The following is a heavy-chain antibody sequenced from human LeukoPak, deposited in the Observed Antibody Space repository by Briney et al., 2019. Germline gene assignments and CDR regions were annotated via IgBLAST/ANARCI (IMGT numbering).Heavy chain of an antibody. V-gene: IGHV3-23*01. D-gene: IGHD2-15*01. CDR3: AERYCSGGNCYSAGFDC. CDR1: GFTFSSYT. J-gene: IGHJ4*02. Sequence: GGSLRLSCTASGFTFSSYTMTWVRQAPGKGLEWVSALSGSGGSTYYADSVKGRFAISRDNSKSTLYLQMNSLRVEDTAVYYCAERYCSGGNCYSAGFDCWGQGTQVTVSS. CDR2: LSGSGGST.